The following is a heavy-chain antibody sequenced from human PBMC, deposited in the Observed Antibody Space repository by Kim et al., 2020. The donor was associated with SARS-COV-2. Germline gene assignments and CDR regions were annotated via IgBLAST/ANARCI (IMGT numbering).Heavy chain of an antibody. D-gene: IGHD3-16*01. Sequence: GGSLGLSCVASGFTFSSYWMHWVRQVPGKGLGWVSRIYSDGSSTNYADSVKGRFTISRDNAKNTLYLQMNSLRAEDTAVYYCAKGGSTYADYWGQGTLVTVSS. J-gene: IGHJ4*02. V-gene: IGHV3-74*01. CDR1: GFTFSSYW. CDR3: AKGGSTYADY. CDR2: IYSDGSST.